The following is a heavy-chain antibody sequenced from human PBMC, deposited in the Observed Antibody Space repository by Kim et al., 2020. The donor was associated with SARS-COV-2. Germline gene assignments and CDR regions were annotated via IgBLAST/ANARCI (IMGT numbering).Heavy chain of an antibody. Sequence: SETLSLTCTVSGGSVFNSIYYWGWIRQPPGKGLEWIGSIYYSGSTSYNPSLKTRVTMSVDTSTTQFSLNLNSVTATDTAVYYCARQRIVVAGPFDYLGQG. CDR2: IYYSGST. V-gene: IGHV4-39*01. D-gene: IGHD6-19*01. CDR3: ARQRIVVAGPFDY. CDR1: GGSVFNSIYY. J-gene: IGHJ4*02.